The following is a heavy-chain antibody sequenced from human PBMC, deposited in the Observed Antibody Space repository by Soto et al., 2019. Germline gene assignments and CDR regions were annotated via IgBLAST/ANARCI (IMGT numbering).Heavy chain of an antibody. CDR1: GFTFTSSA. CDR3: AAGNTGYSSSWIDAFDI. J-gene: IGHJ3*02. V-gene: IGHV1-58*02. Sequence: SVKVSCKASGFTFTSSAMQWVRQARGQRLEWIGWIVVGSGNTNYAQKFQERVTITRDMSTSTAYMELSSLRSEDTAVYYCAAGNTGYSSSWIDAFDIWGQGTMVTVSS. D-gene: IGHD6-13*01. CDR2: IVVGSGNT.